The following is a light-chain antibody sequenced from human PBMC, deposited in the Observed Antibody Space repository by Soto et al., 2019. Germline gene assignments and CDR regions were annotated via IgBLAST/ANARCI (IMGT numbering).Light chain of an antibody. Sequence: QSVLTQPPSVSGAPGQRVTISCTGSSSNIGAGYDVHWYQQLPGTAPKLLIYGNSNRPSGVPDRFSGSKSGTSASLAITGRQAEDEADYYCQSYASSLSGWVFGGGPQLTVL. CDR3: QSYASSLSGWV. CDR2: GNS. V-gene: IGLV1-40*01. CDR1: SSNIGAGYD. J-gene: IGLJ3*02.